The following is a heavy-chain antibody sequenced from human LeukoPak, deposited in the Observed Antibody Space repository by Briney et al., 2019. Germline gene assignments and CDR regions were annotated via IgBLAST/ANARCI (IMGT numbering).Heavy chain of an antibody. Sequence: PGGSLRLSCAASGFTFSTYAMSWVRQAPGKGLEWVSAISGSGGSTYYADSVKGRFTISRDNSKNTLYLQMNSLRAEDTAVYYCANAPAGPTAWFDPWGQGTLVTVSS. V-gene: IGHV3-23*01. CDR1: GFTFSTYA. CDR2: ISGSGGST. CDR3: ANAPAGPTAWFDP. D-gene: IGHD3-10*01. J-gene: IGHJ5*02.